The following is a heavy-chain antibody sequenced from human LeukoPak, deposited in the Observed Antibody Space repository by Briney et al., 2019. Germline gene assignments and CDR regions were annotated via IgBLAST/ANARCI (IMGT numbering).Heavy chain of an antibody. V-gene: IGHV3-23*01. CDR3: AKDRNWGSYRYPDY. Sequence: GGSLRLSCAAPGFTFSNYAMNWVRQAPGKGLEWVSVISGSGGSTNYVDSVKGRFTISRDNSQNMVYLQMNSLRAEDTAIYYCAKDRNWGSYRYPDYWGQGTLVTVSS. CDR1: GFTFSNYA. J-gene: IGHJ4*02. D-gene: IGHD3-16*02. CDR2: ISGSGGST.